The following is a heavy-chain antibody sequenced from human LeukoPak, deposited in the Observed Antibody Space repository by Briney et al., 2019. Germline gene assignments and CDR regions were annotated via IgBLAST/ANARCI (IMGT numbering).Heavy chain of an antibody. D-gene: IGHD3/OR15-3a*01. J-gene: IGHJ6*04. CDR1: GGSISSYY. CDR2: IYTSGST. V-gene: IGHV4-4*09. CDR3: ARHFGPITSTMDV. Sequence: PSESLSLTCTASGGSISSYYWSWIRQPPGKGLEWIGYIYTSGSTNYNPSLKSRVTISVDTSKNQYSLKLSSVTAADTAVYYCARHFGPITSTMDVWGKGTTVTVSS.